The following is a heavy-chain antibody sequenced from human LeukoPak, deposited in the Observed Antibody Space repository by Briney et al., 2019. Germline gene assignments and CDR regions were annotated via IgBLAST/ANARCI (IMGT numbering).Heavy chain of an antibody. V-gene: IGHV3-30-3*01. CDR2: ISYDGSNK. Sequence: GGSLRLSCAASGFTFSSYAMHWVRQAPGKGLEWVAVISYDGSNKYYADSVKGRFTISRDNSKNTLYLQMNSLRAEDTAVYYCARIQEGVGRFGELLGPLDYWGQGTLVTVSS. CDR3: ARIQEGVGRFGELLGPLDY. J-gene: IGHJ4*02. CDR1: GFTFSSYA. D-gene: IGHD3-10*01.